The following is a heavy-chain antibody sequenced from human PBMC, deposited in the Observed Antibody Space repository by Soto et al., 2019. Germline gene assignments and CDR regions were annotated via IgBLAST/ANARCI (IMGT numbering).Heavy chain of an antibody. CDR1: GLIFSDYS. Sequence: GSLSLSCAASGLIFSDYSMNWVRQAPGKGLEWVSYISSSSSNIYYADSVKGRFTISRDNGENSLYLQMNSLRDEDTAMYYCASRLNYYDSSGSGNFWGQGTLVTVSS. V-gene: IGHV3-48*02. J-gene: IGHJ4*02. D-gene: IGHD3-22*01. CDR2: ISSSSSNI. CDR3: ASRLNYYDSSGSGNF.